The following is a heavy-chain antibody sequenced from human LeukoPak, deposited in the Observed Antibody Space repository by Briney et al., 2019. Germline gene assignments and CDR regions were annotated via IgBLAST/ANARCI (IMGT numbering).Heavy chain of an antibody. V-gene: IGHV1-69*02. CDR2: IIPILGIA. CDR1: GGTFSSYT. Sequence: SVKVSCKASGGTFSSYTISWARQAPGQGLEWMGRIIPILGIANYAQKFQGRVTITADKSTSTVYMELSSLRSEDTAVYYCAFAAYYYGSGSSYYYYGMDVWGQGTTVTVSS. J-gene: IGHJ6*02. CDR3: AFAAYYYGSGSSYYYYGMDV. D-gene: IGHD3-10*01.